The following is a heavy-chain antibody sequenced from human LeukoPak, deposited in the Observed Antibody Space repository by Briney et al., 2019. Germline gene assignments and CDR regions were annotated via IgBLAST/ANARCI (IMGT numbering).Heavy chain of an antibody. CDR1: GFTFSGYV. J-gene: IGHJ1*01. CDR3: AKDQGYYGSGSYKEYFQH. CDR2: ISGSGGST. Sequence: PGGSLRLSCAASGFTFSGYVMTWVRQPPGKGLQWVADISGSGGSTYHADSVRGRFTISRDNSKNTLYLQMNSLRVEDTAVYYCAKDQGYYGSGSYKEYFQHWGQGTLVTVSS. V-gene: IGHV3-23*01. D-gene: IGHD3-10*01.